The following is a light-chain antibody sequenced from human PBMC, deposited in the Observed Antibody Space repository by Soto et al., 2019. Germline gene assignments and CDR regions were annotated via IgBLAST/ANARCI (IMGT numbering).Light chain of an antibody. CDR1: SSNIGSNT. V-gene: IGLV1-44*01. J-gene: IGLJ2*01. CDR2: SNN. CDR3: AAWDDSLEVV. Sequence: QSVLTQPPSASGTPGQRVTISCSGSSSNIGSNTVNWYQQLPGTAPKLLIYSNNQRPLGVPDRFSGSKSGTSASLAISGLQSEDEADYYCAAWDDSLEVVFGGGTKLTVL.